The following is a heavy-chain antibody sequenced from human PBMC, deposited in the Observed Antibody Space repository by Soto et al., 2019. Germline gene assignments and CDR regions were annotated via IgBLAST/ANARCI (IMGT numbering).Heavy chain of an antibody. CDR3: VYGDHRGY. V-gene: IGHV3-21*01. CDR1: GFIFSTST. J-gene: IGHJ4*02. D-gene: IGHD4-17*01. Sequence: EVQLVESGGGLVKPGGSLRLSCAGSGFIFSTSTMNWVRQAPGQGLEWISSIGRTGVDMYYADSVKGRFTISRDNAQSWLYLQMNTLRAEDTAVYYCVYGDHRGYWGQGTLVTVSS. CDR2: IGRTGVDM.